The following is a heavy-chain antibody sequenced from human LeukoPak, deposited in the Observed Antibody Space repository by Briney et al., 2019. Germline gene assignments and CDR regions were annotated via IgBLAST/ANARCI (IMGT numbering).Heavy chain of an antibody. CDR1: GFTFSNHG. V-gene: IGHV3-33*01. Sequence: GGSLRLSCTTSGFTFSNHGLHWVRQAPGKGLEWMALIWYDGSKTYYADSVQGRFTISRDDSKNTLFLQMNSLRAEDTAVYYCARDLGNFGSGTSYYDYWGQGTLVTVSS. CDR3: ARDLGNFGSGTSYYDY. CDR2: IWYDGSKT. J-gene: IGHJ4*02. D-gene: IGHD3-10*01.